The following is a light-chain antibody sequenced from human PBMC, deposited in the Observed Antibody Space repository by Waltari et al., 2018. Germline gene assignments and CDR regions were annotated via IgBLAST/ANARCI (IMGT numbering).Light chain of an antibody. CDR2: ALS. V-gene: IGLV2-11*01. CDR3: CSFAGVSRL. J-gene: IGLJ2*01. Sequence: QSALTQPRSVSGSPGQSVTISCPGTSSDVCCYNFVSWYQHHSGKASKLIIYALSRRPSGVPHRFSGSKSANTASLTISGLQAEDEADYYCCSFAGVSRLFGGGTKLTVL. CDR1: SSDVCCYNF.